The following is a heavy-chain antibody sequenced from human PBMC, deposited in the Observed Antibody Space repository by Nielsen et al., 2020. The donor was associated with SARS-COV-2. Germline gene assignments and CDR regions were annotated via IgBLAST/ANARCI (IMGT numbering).Heavy chain of an antibody. CDR3: ASLNVRTAMV. D-gene: IGHD2-8*01. CDR1: GYNFTEYW. J-gene: IGHJ3*01. Sequence: GGSLSLSCKGSGYNFTEYWISWVRQMPGKGLEWMGRIDPSESYVDYGPSFEGHVTISTDKSISTAYLQWGSLEASDTAMYYCASLNVRTAMVWGQGTMVTVSS. CDR2: IDPSESYV. V-gene: IGHV5-10-1*01.